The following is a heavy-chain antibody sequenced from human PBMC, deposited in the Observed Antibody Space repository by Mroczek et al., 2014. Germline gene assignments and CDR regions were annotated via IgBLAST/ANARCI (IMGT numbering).Heavy chain of an antibody. D-gene: IGHD2-2*01. CDR3: ARDYRLGYCSSTSCSDAFDI. CDR1: GGTFSSYA. CDR2: IIPIFGTA. Sequence: VQLLESGAEVKKPGSSVKVSCKASGGTFSSYAISWVRQAPGQGLEWMGGIIPIFGTANYAQKFQGRVTITADESTSTAYMELSSLRSEDTAVYYCARDYRLGYCSSTSCSDAFDIWGQGTMVTVSS. J-gene: IGHJ3*02. V-gene: IGHV1-69*01.